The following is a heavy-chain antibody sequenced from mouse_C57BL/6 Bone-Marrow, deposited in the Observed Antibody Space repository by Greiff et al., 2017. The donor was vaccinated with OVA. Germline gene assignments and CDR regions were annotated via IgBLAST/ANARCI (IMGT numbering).Heavy chain of an antibody. Sequence: EVKLQESGPGLVKPSQSLSLTCSVTGYSITSGYYWNWIRQFPGNKLEWMGYISYDGSNNYNPSLKNRISITRDTSKNQFFLKLNSVTTEDTATYYCARGGKYYNYFDYWGQGTTLTVSS. CDR1: GYSITSGYY. V-gene: IGHV3-6*01. CDR3: ARGGKYYNYFDY. J-gene: IGHJ2*01. D-gene: IGHD1-1*01. CDR2: ISYDGSN.